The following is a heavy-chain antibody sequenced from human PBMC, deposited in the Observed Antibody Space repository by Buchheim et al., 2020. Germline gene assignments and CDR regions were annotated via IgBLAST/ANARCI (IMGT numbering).Heavy chain of an antibody. CDR2: ISYDGSKK. CDR1: GFTFSSYG. V-gene: IGHV3-30*18. D-gene: IGHD5-24*01. Sequence: QVQLVESGGDVVQPGRSLRLSCAASGFTFSSYGMHWVRQAPGKGLEWVAVISYDGSKKYYADSVKGRFTISRDTSKNTLYLQMNSLRAEDTAVYYCAKDPEMATTRYYYYGMDVWGQGTT. J-gene: IGHJ6*02. CDR3: AKDPEMATTRYYYYGMDV.